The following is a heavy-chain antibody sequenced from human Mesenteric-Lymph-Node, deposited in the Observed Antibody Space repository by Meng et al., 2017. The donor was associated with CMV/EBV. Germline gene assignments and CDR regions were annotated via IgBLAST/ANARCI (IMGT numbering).Heavy chain of an antibody. V-gene: IGHV3-48*04. CDR1: GFTFSSYT. J-gene: IGHJ4*02. D-gene: IGHD3-3*01. CDR2: ISSSSSTI. Sequence: GGSLRLSCAASGFTFSSYTMNWVRQAPGKGLEWVSYISSSSSTIYYADSVKGRFTISRDNAKNSLYLQMNSLRAEDTAVYYCARGPPYYDFWSGYYSSLDYWGQGTLVTVSS. CDR3: ARGPPYYDFWSGYYSSLDY.